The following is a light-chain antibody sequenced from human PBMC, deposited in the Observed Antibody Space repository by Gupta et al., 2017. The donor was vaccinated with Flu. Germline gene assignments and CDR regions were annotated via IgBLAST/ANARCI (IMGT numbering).Light chain of an antibody. CDR2: GAS. V-gene: IGKV3-20*01. Sequence: LSSPGGATLPSSRSNSGISSNNVAWYQQKPGHAPSLLIDGASRSAAVIAGMFSGSWSGTDFTLTISMLEPEDFALYCCQHEGSSPRTFGQGTKVEIK. CDR1: NSGISSNN. J-gene: IGKJ1*01. CDR3: QHEGSSPRT.